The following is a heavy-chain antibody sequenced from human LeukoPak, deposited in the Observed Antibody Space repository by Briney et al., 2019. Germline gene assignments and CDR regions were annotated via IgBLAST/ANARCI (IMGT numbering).Heavy chain of an antibody. CDR1: GYTFSSHA. V-gene: IGHV1-18*01. CDR2: ISAYSGNT. J-gene: IGHJ4*02. CDR3: ARGNQYCSGVRCSPSYFDY. D-gene: IGHD2-15*01. Sequence: ASVTVSCKASGYTFSSHAISWVRQAPGQGLEWMGWISAYSGNTRYIQKFQGRVTMTTDTSTSTAYMELRSLRSDDTAVYYCARGNQYCSGVRCSPSYFDYWGQGTLVTVSS.